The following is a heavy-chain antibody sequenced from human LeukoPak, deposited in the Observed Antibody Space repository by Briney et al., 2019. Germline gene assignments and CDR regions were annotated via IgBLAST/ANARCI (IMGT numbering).Heavy chain of an antibody. V-gene: IGHV4-34*01. D-gene: IGHD2-15*01. CDR1: GGSFSGYY. Sequence: SETLSLTCAVYGGSFSGYYWSWIRQPPGKGLEWIGEINHSGSTNYNPSLKSRVTISVDTSKNQFSLKLSSVTAADTAVYYCARENVVVVAATPLNYFDYWGQGTLVTVSS. J-gene: IGHJ4*02. CDR2: INHSGST. CDR3: ARENVVVVAATPLNYFDY.